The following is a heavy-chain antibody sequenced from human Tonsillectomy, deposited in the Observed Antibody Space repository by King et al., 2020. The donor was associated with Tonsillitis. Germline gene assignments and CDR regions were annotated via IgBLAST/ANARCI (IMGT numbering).Heavy chain of an antibody. Sequence: VQLVESGGGVVQPGRSLRLSCAASGFTFSSYGMHWVRQAPGKGLEWVAVISYDGSNKYYADSLKGRFTISRDNSRNTLYLQMNSLRVEDTAVYYCAKVGGYSYETFEYWGQGTLVTVSS. D-gene: IGHD5-18*01. CDR1: GFTFSSYG. CDR2: ISYDGSNK. J-gene: IGHJ4*02. CDR3: AKVGGYSYETFEY. V-gene: IGHV3-30*18.